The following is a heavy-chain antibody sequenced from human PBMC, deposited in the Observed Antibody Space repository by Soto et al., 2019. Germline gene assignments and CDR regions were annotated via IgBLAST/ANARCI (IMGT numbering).Heavy chain of an antibody. J-gene: IGHJ2*01. Sequence: GGSLRLSCVASGFPFDSYGMHWVRQAPGKGLEWVAVIWYDGSNKYYADSVKGRFTISRDNSKNTLHLQMNSLRAEDTAVYYCARDRGWLQLNWYFDLWGRGTLVTVSS. CDR2: IWYDGSNK. D-gene: IGHD5-12*01. V-gene: IGHV3-33*01. CDR1: GFPFDSYG. CDR3: ARDRGWLQLNWYFDL.